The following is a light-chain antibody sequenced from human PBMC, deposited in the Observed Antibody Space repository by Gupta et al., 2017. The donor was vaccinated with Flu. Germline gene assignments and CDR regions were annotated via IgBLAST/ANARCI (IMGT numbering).Light chain of an antibody. V-gene: IGLV1-44*01. CDR2: SNS. CDR3: AARDASRNGLV. CDR1: SSKVGSNN. J-gene: IGLJ3*02. Sequence: RATNSCSGSSSKVGSNNVNCYHQLAATAPKLLMYSNSQRLSAVPDRFSGSKSGTSATVTTTWLQAEDEADYYCAARDASRNGLVFGGGTKRTVL.